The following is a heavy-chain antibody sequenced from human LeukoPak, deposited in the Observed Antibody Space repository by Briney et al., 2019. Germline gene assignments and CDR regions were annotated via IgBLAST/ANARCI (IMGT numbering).Heavy chain of an antibody. CDR1: GGTFSSYA. J-gene: IGHJ4*02. CDR2: IIPIFGTA. D-gene: IGHD5-12*01. CDR3: ARDVPIVATTTQPPGDY. V-gene: IGHV1-69*13. Sequence: ASVKVSCKASGGTFSSYAISWVRQAPGQGLEWMGGIIPIFGTANYAQKFQGRVTITADESTSTAYMELSSLRSEDTAVYYCARDVPIVATTTQPPGDYWGQGTLVTVSS.